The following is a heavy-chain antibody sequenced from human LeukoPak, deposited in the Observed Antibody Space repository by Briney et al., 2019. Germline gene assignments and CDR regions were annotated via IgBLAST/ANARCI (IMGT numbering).Heavy chain of an antibody. CDR1: GGSFSGYY. Sequence: SETLSLTCAVYGGSFSGYYWSWIRQPPGKGLEWIGEINHSGSTNYNPSLKSRVTISVDTSKNQFSLKLSSVTAADTAVYYCARLGEYSSSWYGVNYYYGMDVWGQGTTVTVSS. CDR3: ARLGEYSSSWYGVNYYYGMDV. D-gene: IGHD6-13*01. J-gene: IGHJ6*02. V-gene: IGHV4-34*01. CDR2: INHSGST.